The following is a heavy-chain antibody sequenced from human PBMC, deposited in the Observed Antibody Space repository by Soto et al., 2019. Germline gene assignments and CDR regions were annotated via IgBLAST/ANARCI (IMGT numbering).Heavy chain of an antibody. CDR2: ISTYSGET. CDR3: ARHHGPTTSENWFDP. CDR1: GYTFFTYD. V-gene: IGHV1-18*01. D-gene: IGHD5-12*01. Sequence: QVHLVQSGVEVKTPGASVKVSCQASGYTFFTYDISWVRQAHGQGLEWMGWISTYSGETKYAQKFQGRVTMTTDTSTTTAYLELRSLISDDTAVYYCARHHGPTTSENWFDPWGQGTLVTVSS. J-gene: IGHJ5*02.